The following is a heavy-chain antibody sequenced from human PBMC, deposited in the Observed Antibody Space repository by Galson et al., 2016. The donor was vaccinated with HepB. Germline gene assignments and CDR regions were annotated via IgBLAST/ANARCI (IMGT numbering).Heavy chain of an antibody. D-gene: IGHD6-13*01. CDR2: IYYSGST. CDR1: GGSITSGGYY. Sequence: TLSLTCTVSGGSITSGGYYWSWIRQQPGKGLEWIGYIYYSGSTYYTPSLKSRLMISAGTSKYQFSLNLSSVTAADTAVYYCARITASGYFDYWGQGTLVTISS. J-gene: IGHJ4*02. V-gene: IGHV4-31*03. CDR3: ARITASGYFDY.